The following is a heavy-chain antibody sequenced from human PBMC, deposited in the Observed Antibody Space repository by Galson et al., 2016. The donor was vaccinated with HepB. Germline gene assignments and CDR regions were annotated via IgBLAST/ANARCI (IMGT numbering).Heavy chain of an antibody. Sequence: SLRLSCAASEFTFSSYGMNWVRQAPGKGLEWISYISSGSSTIYYPDSVQGRFTVSRDNAKDSLYLQMNSLRAEDTAVYYCARGQGDSRYGMDVWGQGTTVTVS. J-gene: IGHJ6*02. CDR3: ARGQGDSRYGMDV. V-gene: IGHV3-48*04. CDR2: ISSGSSTI. CDR1: EFTFSSYG. D-gene: IGHD2-21*02.